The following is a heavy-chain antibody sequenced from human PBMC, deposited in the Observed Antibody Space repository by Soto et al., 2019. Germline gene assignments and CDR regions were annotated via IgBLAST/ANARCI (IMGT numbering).Heavy chain of an antibody. V-gene: IGHV5-51*01. D-gene: IGHD3-10*01. J-gene: IGHJ4*02. CDR1: GYSFTTYW. CDR3: ARPSTGIAMVRY. CDR2: INPGDSDT. Sequence: GESLKNACRDPGYSFTTYWINWVRQMPGKGLEWMGIINPGDSDTNYSPSFQGHVTISADKSISTAYLQWSSLKASDTAMYYCARPSTGIAMVRYWGQGTLVTVSS.